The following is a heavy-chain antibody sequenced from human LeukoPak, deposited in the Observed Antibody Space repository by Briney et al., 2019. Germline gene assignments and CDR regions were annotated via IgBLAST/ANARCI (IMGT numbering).Heavy chain of an antibody. CDR3: ARQMPLVAGYYYYGMDV. CDR1: GGSISSYY. D-gene: IGHD6-6*01. Sequence: SETLSLTCTVSGGSISSYYRSWIRQPPGKGLEWIGYIYYSGSTNYNPSLKSRVTISVDTSKNQFSLKLSSVTAADTAVYYCARQMPLVAGYYYYGMDVWGQGTTVTVSS. CDR2: IYYSGST. J-gene: IGHJ6*02. V-gene: IGHV4-59*08.